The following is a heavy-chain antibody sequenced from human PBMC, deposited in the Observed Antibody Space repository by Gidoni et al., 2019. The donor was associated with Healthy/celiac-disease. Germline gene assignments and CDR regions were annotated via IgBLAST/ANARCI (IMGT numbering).Heavy chain of an antibody. CDR1: GGPFSSYT. V-gene: IGHV1-69*02. Sequence: QVQLVQSGDEVQKPGSSVTVSCKASGGPFSSYTISWVRQAPGQGLEWMGRIIPILGIANYAQKFQGRVTITADKSTSTAYMELSSLRSEDTAVYYCASRYCSGGSCSHAFDIWGQGTMVTVSS. CDR3: ASRYCSGGSCSHAFDI. CDR2: IIPILGIA. J-gene: IGHJ3*02. D-gene: IGHD2-15*01.